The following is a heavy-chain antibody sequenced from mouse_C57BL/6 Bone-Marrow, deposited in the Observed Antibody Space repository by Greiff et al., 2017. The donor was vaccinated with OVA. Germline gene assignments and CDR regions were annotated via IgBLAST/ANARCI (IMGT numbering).Heavy chain of an antibody. CDR1: GFTFSDYY. J-gene: IGHJ2*01. Sequence: DVMLVESGGGLVQPGGSLKLSCAASGFTFSDYYMYWVRQTPEKRLEWVAYISNGGGSTYYPDTVKGRFTISRDNAKNTLYLQMSRLKSEDTAMYYCARRGYDALDYWGQGTTLTVSS. CDR3: ARRGYDALDY. CDR2: ISNGGGST. D-gene: IGHD2-3*01. V-gene: IGHV5-12*01.